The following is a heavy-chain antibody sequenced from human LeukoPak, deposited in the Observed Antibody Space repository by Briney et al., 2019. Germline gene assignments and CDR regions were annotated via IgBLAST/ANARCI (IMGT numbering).Heavy chain of an antibody. J-gene: IGHJ4*02. V-gene: IGHV4-39*07. CDR3: CGSGWFAGPFGY. D-gene: IGHD6-19*01. CDR2: MHYSGST. CDR1: GGSITKNGYY. Sequence: KPSETLSLTCSVSGGSITKNGYYWGWIRQSPETGLEWIGSMHYSGSTYYNPSLNSRVTISVGTSKNQFSLKLTSVTAADTAVYYCCGSGWFAGPFGYWGQGALVTVSS.